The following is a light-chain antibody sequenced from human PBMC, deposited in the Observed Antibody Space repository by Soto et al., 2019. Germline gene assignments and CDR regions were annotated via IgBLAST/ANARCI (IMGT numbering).Light chain of an antibody. CDR1: QGISSY. V-gene: IGKV1-9*01. Sequence: IQVTRSPCSLCSSVLDRVTITCRASQGISSYLAWYQQKPGKAPKLLIYAASTLQSGVPSRFSGSGSGTDFTLTISSLQPEDSATYYCQQAFSFPITFGQGTRLEIK. CDR2: AAS. J-gene: IGKJ5*01. CDR3: QQAFSFPIT.